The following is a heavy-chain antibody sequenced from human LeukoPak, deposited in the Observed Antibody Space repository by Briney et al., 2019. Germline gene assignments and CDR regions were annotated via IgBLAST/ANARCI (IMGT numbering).Heavy chain of an antibody. D-gene: IGHD3-3*01. V-gene: IGHV4-31*03. CDR3: ARGISGGTIFGVVITYFDY. Sequence: SQTLSLTCTVSGGSISSGGYYWSWIRQHPGKGLEWIGYIYYSGSTYYNPSLKSRVTISVDTSKNQFSLKLSSVTAADTAVYYCARGISGGTIFGVVITYFDYWGQGTLVTVSS. CDR1: GGSISSGGYY. J-gene: IGHJ4*02. CDR2: IYYSGST.